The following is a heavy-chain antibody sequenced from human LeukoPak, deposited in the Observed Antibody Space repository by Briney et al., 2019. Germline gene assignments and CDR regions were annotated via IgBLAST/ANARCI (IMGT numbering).Heavy chain of an antibody. V-gene: IGHV3-11*04. D-gene: IGHD4-11*01. J-gene: IGHJ4*02. CDR2: IKSGSTII. Sequence: GGSLTLSCAASGFSLSDYYVNWLRQVPGKGLEWVSYIKSGSTIIFYADSVKGRFSVSRDNANNSVHLQMTNLRDDDTAVYYCARVLNTVHWGQGVQVTVSS. CDR1: GFSLSDYY. CDR3: ARVLNTVH.